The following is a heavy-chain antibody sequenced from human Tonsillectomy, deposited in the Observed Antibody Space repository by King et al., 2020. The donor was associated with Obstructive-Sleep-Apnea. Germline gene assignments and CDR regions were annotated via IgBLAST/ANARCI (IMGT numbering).Heavy chain of an antibody. D-gene: IGHD6-19*01. CDR2: ISAYKGNT. CDR3: ARPTVAGNSGLDY. CDR1: GYTFTSYG. Sequence: QLVQSGAEVKKPGASVKVSCKASGYTFTSYGISWVRQAPGQGLEWMGWISAYKGNTNFAQKLKGRVTMTTDTSTGTAYMERRSLRSDDTAVYYCARPTVAGNSGLDYWGQGTLVTVSS. V-gene: IGHV1-18*01. J-gene: IGHJ4*02.